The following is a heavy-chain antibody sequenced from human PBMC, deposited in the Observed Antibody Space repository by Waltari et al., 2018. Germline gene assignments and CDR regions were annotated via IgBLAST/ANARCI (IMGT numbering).Heavy chain of an antibody. V-gene: IGHV1-18*01. CDR1: GYTFTSYG. Sequence: QVQLVQSGAEVKKPGASVKVSCKASGYTFTSYGISWVRQAPGQGLEWMGWISAYNGNTNYAQKLQGRVTMTTDTSTSTAYMELRSLRSDDTAVYYCARDLVYCTNGVCPPPYWFDPWGQGTLVTVSS. CDR2: ISAYNGNT. CDR3: ARDLVYCTNGVCPPPYWFDP. J-gene: IGHJ5*02. D-gene: IGHD2-8*01.